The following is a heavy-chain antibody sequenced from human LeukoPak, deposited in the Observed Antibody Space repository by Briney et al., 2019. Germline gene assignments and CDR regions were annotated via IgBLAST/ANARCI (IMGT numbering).Heavy chain of an antibody. CDR1: GGSFSGYY. V-gene: IGHV4-34*01. CDR3: ARDIPSFYDILTSDI. D-gene: IGHD3-9*01. CDR2: INHSGST. J-gene: IGHJ3*02. Sequence: SETLSLTCAVYGGSFSGYYWSWIRQPPGKGLEWIGEINHSGSTNYNPSLKSRVTISVDTSKNQFSLKLSSVTAADTAVYYCARDIPSFYDILTSDIWGQGTMVTVSS.